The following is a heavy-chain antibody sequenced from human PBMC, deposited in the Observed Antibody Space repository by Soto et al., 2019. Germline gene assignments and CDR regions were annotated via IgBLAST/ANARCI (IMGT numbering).Heavy chain of an antibody. CDR2: IYYSGST. CDR1: GCSISSSSYY. CDR3: ARHRTMFPLTYFDP. Sequence: PSETLSLTCTVSGCSISSSSYYWDWIRQPPGKGLEWIGSIYYSGSTYYNPSLKSRVTISVDTSENQFSLKLTSVTAADTALYFCARHRTMFPLTYFDPWGQGTLVTVSS. V-gene: IGHV4-39*01. D-gene: IGHD3-3*01. J-gene: IGHJ5*02.